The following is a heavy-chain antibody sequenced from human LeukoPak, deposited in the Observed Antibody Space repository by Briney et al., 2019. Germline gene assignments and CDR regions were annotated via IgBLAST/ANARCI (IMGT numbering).Heavy chain of an antibody. CDR1: GFTFSSYS. CDR2: ISSSSSTI. D-gene: IGHD2-2*01. V-gene: IGHV3-48*04. Sequence: GGSLRLSCAASGFTFSSYSMNWVRQAPGKGLEWVSYISSSSSTIYYADSVKGRFTISRGNAKNSLYLQMNSLRAEDTAVYYCARNYIGYCSSTSCPGGAYYYYYMDVWGKGTTVTVSS. CDR3: ARNYIGYCSSTSCPGGAYYYYYMDV. J-gene: IGHJ6*03.